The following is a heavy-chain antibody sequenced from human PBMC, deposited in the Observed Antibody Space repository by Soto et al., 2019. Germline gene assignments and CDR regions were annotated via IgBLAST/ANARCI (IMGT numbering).Heavy chain of an antibody. D-gene: IGHD3-22*01. CDR3: ARSYYDSSGYLDY. CDR1: VGTFSSYA. CDR2: IIPIFGTA. Sequence: SVKVSCKASVGTFSSYAISWVRQAPGQGLEWMGGIIPIFGTANYAQKFQGRVTITADESTSTAYMELSSLRSEDTAVYYCARSYYDSSGYLDYWGQGTLVTVSS. V-gene: IGHV1-69*13. J-gene: IGHJ4*02.